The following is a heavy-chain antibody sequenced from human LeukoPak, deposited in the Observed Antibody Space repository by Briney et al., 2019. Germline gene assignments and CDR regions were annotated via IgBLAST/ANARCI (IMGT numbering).Heavy chain of an antibody. J-gene: IGHJ3*02. D-gene: IGHD1-1*01. Sequence: SETLSLTCTVSGGSISSYYWSWIRQPPGKGLEWIGFVVYSGSTNYNPSLKRRVTISVDTSKNHFSLTLSSVTAADTAVYYCARLQPNSGEWAFDIWGQGTMVTVSS. CDR2: VVYSGST. CDR3: ARLQPNSGEWAFDI. V-gene: IGHV4-59*01. CDR1: GGSISSYY.